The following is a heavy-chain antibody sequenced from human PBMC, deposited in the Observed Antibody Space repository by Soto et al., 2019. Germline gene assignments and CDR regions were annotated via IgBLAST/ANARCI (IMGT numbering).Heavy chain of an antibody. V-gene: IGHV4-59*02. CDR1: GGSVYDFY. CDR2: IYNNGRT. D-gene: IGHD3-10*02. CDR3: ARGHGIYVRFDS. Sequence: PSETMSLTCSVSGGSVYDFYWNWLRQTPGKGLEWIGNIYNNGRTNYNPSLKNRVTISIDTSENQFSLHLSSVTTADTAMYFCARGHGIYVRFDSWGQGTLVTVSS. J-gene: IGHJ4*02.